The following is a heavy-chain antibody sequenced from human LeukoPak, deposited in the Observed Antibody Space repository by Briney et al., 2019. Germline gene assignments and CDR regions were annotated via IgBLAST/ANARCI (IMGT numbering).Heavy chain of an antibody. D-gene: IGHD3-22*01. Sequence: ASVKVSCKAPGGTFSSYAISWVRQAPGQGLEWMGGIIPIFGTANYAQKFQGRVTITADKSTSTAYMELSSLRSEDTAVYYCARVTREDYYDSSGYVEDWGQGTLVTVSS. CDR1: GGTFSSYA. V-gene: IGHV1-69*06. CDR3: ARVTREDYYDSSGYVED. J-gene: IGHJ4*02. CDR2: IIPIFGTA.